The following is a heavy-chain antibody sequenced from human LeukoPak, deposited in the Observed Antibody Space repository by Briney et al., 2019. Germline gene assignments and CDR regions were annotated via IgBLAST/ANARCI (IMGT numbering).Heavy chain of an antibody. J-gene: IGHJ4*02. CDR1: GFTFTSYS. V-gene: IGHV3-23*01. D-gene: IGHD1-26*01. CDR3: AKGGKWDVTPFDY. CDR2: ISGGGGST. Sequence: GGSLRLSCAASGFTFTSYSMNWVRKAPGKGLEWVSTISGGGGSTYYADSVKGRFTISRDNSKNTLYLQVNSLRAEDTAVYYCAKGGKWDVTPFDYWGQGTLVTVSS.